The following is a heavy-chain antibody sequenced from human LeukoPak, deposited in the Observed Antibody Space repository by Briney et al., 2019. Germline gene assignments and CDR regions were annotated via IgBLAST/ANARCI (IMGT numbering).Heavy chain of an antibody. CDR1: GVSINSGDY. V-gene: IGHV4-38-2*02. Sequence: TSETLSLTCTVSGVSINSGDYWGWVRQPPGQGLEWIGKIYQTGTTYYNPSLKSRVTISVDTSKSQFYLEVTSVTAADTAVYYCARAGRLKSGSNIYWGRGTLVTVSS. CDR2: IYQTGTT. D-gene: IGHD1-26*01. J-gene: IGHJ4*02. CDR3: ARAGRLKSGSNIY.